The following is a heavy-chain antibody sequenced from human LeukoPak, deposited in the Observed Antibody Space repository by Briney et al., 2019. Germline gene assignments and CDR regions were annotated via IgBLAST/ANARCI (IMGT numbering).Heavy chain of an antibody. V-gene: IGHV1-18*01. Sequence: ASVKVSCKASGYTFSSYGISWVRQAPGQGFVWMGWISAYNGNTNYAQKVQGRVTMTTDTSTSTAYMEVKSLRSDDTAVYYCARSGAYGYYYYYYYMDVWGKGTTVTVSS. CDR2: ISAYNGNT. J-gene: IGHJ6*03. CDR3: ARSGAYGYYYYYYYMDV. D-gene: IGHD5-12*01. CDR1: GYTFSSYG.